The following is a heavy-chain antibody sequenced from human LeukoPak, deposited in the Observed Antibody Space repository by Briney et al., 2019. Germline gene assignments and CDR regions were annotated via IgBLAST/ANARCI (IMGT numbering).Heavy chain of an antibody. CDR1: GGSISSYY. CDR2: IYTSGST. Sequence: PSETLSLTCTVSGGSISSYYWSWIRQPAGKGLEWIGRIYTSGSTNYNPSLKSRVTMSVDTSKNQSSLKLSSVTAADTAVYYCARDRPTVYYYDSSGPNWFDPWGQGTLVTVSS. V-gene: IGHV4-4*07. J-gene: IGHJ5*02. CDR3: ARDRPTVYYYDSSGPNWFDP. D-gene: IGHD3-22*01.